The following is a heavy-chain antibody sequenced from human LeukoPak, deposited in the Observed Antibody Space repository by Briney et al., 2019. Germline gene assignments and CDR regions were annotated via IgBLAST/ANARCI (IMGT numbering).Heavy chain of an antibody. V-gene: IGHV4-34*01. J-gene: IGHJ3*02. CDR2: INHSGST. D-gene: IGHD2-15*01. CDR3: ARESRGGYCSGGSCYSSDDAFDI. CDR1: GGSFSGYY. Sequence: SETLSLTCAVYGGSFSGYYWSWLRQPPGKGLEWIGEINHSGSTNYNPSLKSRVTISVDTSKNQFSLKLSSVTAADTAVYYCARESRGGYCSGGSCYSSDDAFDIWGQGTMVTVSS.